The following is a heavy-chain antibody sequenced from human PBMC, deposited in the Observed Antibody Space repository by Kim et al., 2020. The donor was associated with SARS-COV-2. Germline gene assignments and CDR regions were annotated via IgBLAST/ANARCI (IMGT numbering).Heavy chain of an antibody. V-gene: IGHV3-64*01. CDR2: ISSNGGST. D-gene: IGHD2-2*01. CDR1: GFTFSSYA. J-gene: IGHJ6*03. CDR3: ARESTPAASYYFYYYMDV. Sequence: GGSLRLSCAASGFTFSSYAMNWVRQAPGKGLEYVSAISSNGGSTYYANSVKGRFTISRDNSKNTLSLQMGSLRAEDTAVYYCARESTPAASYYFYYYMDV.